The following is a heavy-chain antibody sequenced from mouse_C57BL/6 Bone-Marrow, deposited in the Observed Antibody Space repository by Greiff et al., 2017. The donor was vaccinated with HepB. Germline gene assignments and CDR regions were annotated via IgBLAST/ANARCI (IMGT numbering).Heavy chain of an antibody. CDR2: ISSGGSYT. V-gene: IGHV5-6*02. D-gene: IGHD1-1*01. J-gene: IGHJ3*02. CDR3: AREATVVDPGY. Sequence: EVMLVESGGDLVKPGGSLKLSCAASGFTFSSYGMSWVRQTPDKRLEWVATISSGGSYTYYPDSVKGRFTISRDNAKNTLYLQMSSLKSEDTAMYYCAREATVVDPGYWGQGTLVTVSA. CDR1: GFTFSSYG.